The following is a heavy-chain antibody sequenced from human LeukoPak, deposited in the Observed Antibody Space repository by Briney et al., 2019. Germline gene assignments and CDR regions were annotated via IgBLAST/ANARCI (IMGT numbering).Heavy chain of an antibody. J-gene: IGHJ4*02. Sequence: GGSLRLSCAASGFTFSSYWVSWVRQAPGKGLEWVANIKQDGSEKYYVDSVKGRFTISRDNAKNSLYLQMNSLRAEDTAVYYCARTRYCSGGSCYFFDYWGQGTLVTVSS. V-gene: IGHV3-7*01. CDR3: ARTRYCSGGSCYFFDY. CDR1: GFTFSSYW. D-gene: IGHD2-15*01. CDR2: IKQDGSEK.